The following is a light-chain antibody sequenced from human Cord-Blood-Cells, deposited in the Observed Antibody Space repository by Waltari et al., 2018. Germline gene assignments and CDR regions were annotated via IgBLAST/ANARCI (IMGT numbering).Light chain of an antibody. Sequence: LLTPSPESLAVSLRERATINCKSSQSVLYSSNNKNYLAWYQQKPGQPPKLLIYWASTRESGVPYRCSGSGSGRDFTLTISSLQAEDVAVYYCQQYYTRITFGPGTKVDIK. CDR2: WAS. CDR1: QSVLYSSNNKNY. J-gene: IGKJ3*01. V-gene: IGKV4-1*01. CDR3: QQYYTRIT.